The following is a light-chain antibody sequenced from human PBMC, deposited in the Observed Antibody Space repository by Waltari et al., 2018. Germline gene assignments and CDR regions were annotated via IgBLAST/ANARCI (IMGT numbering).Light chain of an antibody. V-gene: IGKV3-20*01. CDR2: GTS. CDR3: QHHVRLPAT. J-gene: IGKJ1*01. CDR1: QNIGHY. Sequence: IVLTQSPGTLSLSPGGKATPSCRASQNIGHYLAWYQQKPGQAPRLLIYGTSTRAAGIPDRFSGSGSGADFSLTITRLEPEDFAVYYCQHHVRLPATFGQGTKV.